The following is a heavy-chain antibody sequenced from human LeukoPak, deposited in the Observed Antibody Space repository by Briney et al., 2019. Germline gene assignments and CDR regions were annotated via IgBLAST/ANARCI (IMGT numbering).Heavy chain of an antibody. J-gene: IGHJ6*02. Sequence: GGSLRLSCTASEFSFSDYYMSWIRRAPGKGLEWVSYISSSSSDTDYTESVKGRFTISRDNAKNSLFLQMNSLRAEDTAVYYCARGHHGMEVWGRGTTVTVSS. CDR2: ISSSSSDT. V-gene: IGHV3-11*05. CDR1: EFSFSDYY. CDR3: ARGHHGMEV.